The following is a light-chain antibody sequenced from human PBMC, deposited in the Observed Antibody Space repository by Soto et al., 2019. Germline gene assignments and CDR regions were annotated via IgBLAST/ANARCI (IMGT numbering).Light chain of an antibody. CDR1: SSNIGTGYD. CDR3: QSFDSSRFYV. CDR2: GNS. V-gene: IGLV1-40*01. Sequence: QSVLAQPPSVSGAPGQRVTISCTGSSSNIGTGYDVHWYQQLPGTAPKLLIYGNSNRPSGVPDRFSGSKSGTSASLAITGLQDEDEADYSCQSFDSSRFYVFGTGTKVTV. J-gene: IGLJ1*01.